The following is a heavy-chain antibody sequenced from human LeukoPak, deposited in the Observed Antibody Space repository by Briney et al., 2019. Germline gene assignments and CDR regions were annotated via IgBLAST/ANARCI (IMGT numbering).Heavy chain of an antibody. D-gene: IGHD5-18*01. CDR3: AREGRRYSYGSYYYGMDV. Sequence: SETLSLTCAVYGVSFSGYYWSWIRQPPGKGLEWIGEINHSGSTNYNPSLKSRVTISVDTSKNQFSLKLSSVTAADTAVYYCAREGRRYSYGSYYYGMDVWGQGTTVTVSS. V-gene: IGHV4-34*01. CDR2: INHSGST. CDR1: GVSFSGYY. J-gene: IGHJ6*02.